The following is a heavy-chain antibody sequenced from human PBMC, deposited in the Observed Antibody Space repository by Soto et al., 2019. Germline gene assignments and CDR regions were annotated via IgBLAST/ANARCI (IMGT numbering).Heavy chain of an antibody. Sequence: GGSLRLSCAASGFTFDDYIMHWVRQAPGKGLEWVSLISWDGGLTFYADSVKGRFTVSRDNSKNSLYLQLNSLRTEDTALYYCAKDLRGSANDYDGPNFWTSPDYWGQGTLVTVSS. CDR2: ISWDGGLT. CDR1: GFTFDDYI. D-gene: IGHD5-12*01. J-gene: IGHJ4*02. CDR3: AKDLRGSANDYDGPNFWTSPDY. V-gene: IGHV3-43*01.